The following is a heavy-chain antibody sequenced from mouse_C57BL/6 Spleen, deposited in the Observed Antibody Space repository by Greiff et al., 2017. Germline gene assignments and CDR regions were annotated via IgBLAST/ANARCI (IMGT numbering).Heavy chain of an antibody. CDR2: IRHKANGYTT. CDR3: ARYYYGSSYGYFDV. J-gene: IGHJ1*03. V-gene: IGHV7-3*01. D-gene: IGHD1-1*01. CDR1: GFTFTDYY. Sequence: EVMLVESGGGLVQPGGSLSLSCAASGFTFTDYYMSWVRQPPGQALEWLGFIRHKANGYTTEYSASVKGRFTISRDNSQSILYLQMNALRAEDSATYYCARYYYGSSYGYFDVWGTGTTVTVSS.